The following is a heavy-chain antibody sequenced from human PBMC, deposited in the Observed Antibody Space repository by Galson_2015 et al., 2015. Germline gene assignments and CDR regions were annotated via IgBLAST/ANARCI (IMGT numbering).Heavy chain of an antibody. V-gene: IGHV1-58*01. CDR3: AASSSGDDYDYGMDV. CDR2: IVVGSGNT. CDR1: GFTFTSSA. Sequence: SVKVSCKASGFTFTSSAVQWVRQARGQRLEWIGWIVVGSGNTNYAQKFQERVTITRDMSTSTAYMELSSLRSEDTAVYYCAASSSGDDYDYGMDVWGQGTTVTVSS. D-gene: IGHD5-12*01. J-gene: IGHJ6*02.